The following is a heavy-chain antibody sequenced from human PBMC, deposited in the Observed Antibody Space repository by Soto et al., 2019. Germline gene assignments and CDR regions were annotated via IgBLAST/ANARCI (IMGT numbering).Heavy chain of an antibody. D-gene: IGHD6-13*01. J-gene: IGHJ6*02. V-gene: IGHV3-23*01. CDR3: AKDPIAAAGYHKYYYYGMDV. CDR1: GFTFSSYA. CDR2: ISGSGGST. Sequence: GGSLRLSCAASGFTFSSYAMSWVRQAPGKGLEWVSAISGSGGSTYYADSVKGRFTISRDNSKNTLYLQMNSLRAEDTAVYYCAKDPIAAAGYHKYYYYGMDVWGQGTTVTVSS.